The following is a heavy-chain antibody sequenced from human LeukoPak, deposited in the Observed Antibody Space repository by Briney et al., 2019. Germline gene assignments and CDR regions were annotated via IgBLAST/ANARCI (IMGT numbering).Heavy chain of an antibody. V-gene: IGHV4-39*01. Sequence: SSETLSLTCTVSGGSISSSSYYWGWIRQPPGKGLEWIGSIYYSGSTYYNPSLKSRVTISVDTSKNQFSLKLSSVTAADTAVYYCARVLRFLEWSCPDYWGQGTLVTVSS. CDR1: GGSISSSSYY. J-gene: IGHJ4*02. CDR3: ARVLRFLEWSCPDY. D-gene: IGHD3-3*01. CDR2: IYYSGST.